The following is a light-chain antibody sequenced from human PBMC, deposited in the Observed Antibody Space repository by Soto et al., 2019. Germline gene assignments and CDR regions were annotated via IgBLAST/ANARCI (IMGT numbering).Light chain of an antibody. J-gene: IGLJ2*01. CDR3: SSYTSSSTLV. V-gene: IGLV2-14*01. CDR2: EVT. CDR1: SSDDGGYDF. Sequence: QSALTQPASVSGSPGQSITISCTGTSSDDGGYDFVSWYQQHPGKAPKLMIYEVTDRPSGVSNRFSGSKSGNTASLTISGLLAEDEADYYCSSYTSSSTLVFGGGTKLTVL.